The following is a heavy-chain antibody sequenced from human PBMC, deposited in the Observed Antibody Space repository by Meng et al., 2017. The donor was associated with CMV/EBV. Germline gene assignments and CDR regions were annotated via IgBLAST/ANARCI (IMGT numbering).Heavy chain of an antibody. D-gene: IGHD3-3*01. CDR1: GFTFSSYW. V-gene: IGHV3-74*01. J-gene: IGHJ6*02. Sequence: GESLKIPCAASGFTFSSYWMHWVRQAPGKGLVWVSRINSDGSSTSYADSVKGRFTISRDNAKNTLYLQMNSLRAEDTAVYYCARVGSSDFWSGYYPTETTYYYYYGMDVWGQGTTVTVSS. CDR3: ARVGSSDFWSGYYPTETTYYYYYGMDV. CDR2: INSDGSST.